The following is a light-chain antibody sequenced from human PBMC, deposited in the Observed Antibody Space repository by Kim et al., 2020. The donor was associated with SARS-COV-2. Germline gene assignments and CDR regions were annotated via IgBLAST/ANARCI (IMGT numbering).Light chain of an antibody. CDR1: TSNIGSNT. J-gene: IGLJ2*01. CDR3: AAWDDSLNGVV. Sequence: LTQPPSASGTPGQRVTISCSGSTSNIGSNTVNWYQQLPGTAPKLLIYSNNQRPSGVPDRFSGSKSGTSASLAISGLQSEDEADYYCAAWDDSLNGVVFGGGTQLTVL. V-gene: IGLV1-44*01. CDR2: SNN.